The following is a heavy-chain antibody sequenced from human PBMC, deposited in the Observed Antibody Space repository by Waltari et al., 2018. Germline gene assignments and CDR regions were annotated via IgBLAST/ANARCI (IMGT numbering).Heavy chain of an antibody. V-gene: IGHV3-30*01. D-gene: IGHD6-25*01. CDR3: ARDSNGHGMDV. Sequence: QVQLVESGGGVVQPGRSLRLSCAASGFTFSSYAMHWVRQAPGKGLEWVAVISDDGSNKYYADSVKGRFTISRDNSKNTLYLQMNSLRAEDTAVYYCARDSNGHGMDVWGQGTTVTVSS. CDR1: GFTFSSYA. J-gene: IGHJ6*02. CDR2: ISDDGSNK.